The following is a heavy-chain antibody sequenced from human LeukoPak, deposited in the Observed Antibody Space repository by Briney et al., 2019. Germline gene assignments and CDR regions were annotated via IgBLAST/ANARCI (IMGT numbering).Heavy chain of an antibody. CDR3: ARSSVHGYDILTGYYANFDY. V-gene: IGHV4-39*01. Sequence: SETLSLTCTVSGDSISSSGDYWGWIRQPPGKGLEWIGNIYYSGSTYYNPSLKSRVTIAVDTSKNQFSLKLTSVTAADTAVYYCARSSVHGYDILTGYYANFDYWGQGTLVTVSS. D-gene: IGHD3-9*01. CDR2: IYYSGST. J-gene: IGHJ4*02. CDR1: GDSISSSGDY.